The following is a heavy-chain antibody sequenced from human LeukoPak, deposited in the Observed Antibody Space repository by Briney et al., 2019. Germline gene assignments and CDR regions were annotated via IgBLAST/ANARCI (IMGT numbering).Heavy chain of an antibody. J-gene: IGHJ6*02. CDR1: GFTFSSYG. V-gene: IGHV3-33*01. CDR2: IWYDGSNK. D-gene: IGHD3-10*01. Sequence: GGSLRLSCAASGFTFSSYGMHWVRQAPGKGLEWVAVIWYDGSNKYYADSVKGRFTISRDNSKNTLYLQMNSLRAEDTAVYYCARFYYGSGGVYYYYYGMDVWGQGTTVTVSS. CDR3: ARFYYGSGGVYYYYYGMDV.